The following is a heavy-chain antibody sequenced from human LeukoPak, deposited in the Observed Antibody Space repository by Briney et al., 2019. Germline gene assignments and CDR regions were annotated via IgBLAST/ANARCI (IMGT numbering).Heavy chain of an antibody. CDR3: ARESGYVWGSYLTHDY. D-gene: IGHD3-16*02. Sequence: PSETLSLTCTVSGGSISSYYWSWIRQPAGKGLEWIGRIYTSGSTNYNPSLKSRVTMSVDTSKNQFSLKLSSVTAADTAVYYCARESGYVWGSYLTHDYWGQGTLVTVSS. J-gene: IGHJ4*02. V-gene: IGHV4-4*07. CDR2: IYTSGST. CDR1: GGSISSYY.